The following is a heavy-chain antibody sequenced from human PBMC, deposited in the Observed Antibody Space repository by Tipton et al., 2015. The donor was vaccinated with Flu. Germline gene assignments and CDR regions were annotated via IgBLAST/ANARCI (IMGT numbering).Heavy chain of an antibody. CDR2: IYPSGTT. V-gene: IGHV4-39*01. CDR1: SGSIRSTNYF. CDR3: ARLSYYDVDLKNFYFDS. D-gene: IGHD3-10*02. Sequence: TLSLTCTVSSGSIRSTNYFCAWIRQPPGKRLELIGSIYPSGTTYYNPSLKSRVTISVDTSKSQFSLMLRSVTAADTAVYYCARLSYYDVDLKNFYFDSCGQVALVTVSS. J-gene: IGHJ4*02.